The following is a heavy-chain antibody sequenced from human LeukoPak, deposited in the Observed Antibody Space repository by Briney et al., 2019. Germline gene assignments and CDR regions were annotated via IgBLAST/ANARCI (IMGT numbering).Heavy chain of an antibody. CDR1: GFTFSSYA. CDR3: AKDAKYYDFWSGALYFDY. CDR2: ISGSGGST. V-gene: IGHV3-23*01. Sequence: GGSLRLSCAASGFTFSSYAMSWVRQAPGKGLEWVSAISGSGGSTYYADSVKGRFTISRDNSKNTLYLQMNSLRAEDTAVYYCAKDAKYYDFWSGALYFDYWGQGTLVTVSS. D-gene: IGHD3-3*01. J-gene: IGHJ4*02.